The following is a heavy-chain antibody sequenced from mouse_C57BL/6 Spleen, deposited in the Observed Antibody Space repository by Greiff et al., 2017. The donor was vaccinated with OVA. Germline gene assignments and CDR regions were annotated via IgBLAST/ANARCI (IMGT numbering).Heavy chain of an antibody. CDR1: GYTFTSYW. V-gene: IGHV1-50*01. Sequence: QVQLKQPGAELVKPGASVKLSCKASGYTFTSYWMQWVKQRPGQGLEWIGEIDPSDSYTNYNQKFKGKATLTVDTSSSTAYMQLSSLTSEDSAVYYCARWYYAFDYWGQGTTLTVSS. CDR3: ARWYYAFDY. J-gene: IGHJ2*01. D-gene: IGHD1-1*01. CDR2: IDPSDSYT.